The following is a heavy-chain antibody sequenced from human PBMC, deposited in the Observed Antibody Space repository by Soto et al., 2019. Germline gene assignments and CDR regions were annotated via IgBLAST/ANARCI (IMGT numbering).Heavy chain of an antibody. D-gene: IGHD2-2*01. V-gene: IGHV1-3*01. Sequence: ASVKVSCKASGYTFTTYSMHWVRQAPGQRLEWMGWIHAGNGNTEHSQKFQGRVTITRDTSASTAYLELGSLRSEDTAVYYRARAACSSTSCYNYYAYGMDVWGQGTAVTVSS. CDR2: IHAGNGNT. CDR3: ARAACSSTSCYNYYAYGMDV. J-gene: IGHJ6*02. CDR1: GYTFTTYS.